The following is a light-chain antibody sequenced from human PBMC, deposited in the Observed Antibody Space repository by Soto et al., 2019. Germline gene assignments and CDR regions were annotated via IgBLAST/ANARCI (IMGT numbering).Light chain of an antibody. CDR2: DNN. CDR3: GTWDSSLSAWV. V-gene: IGLV1-51*01. J-gene: IGLJ3*02. Sequence: QSVLTQPPSVSAAPGQKVTISCSGSSSNIENNSVSWYQQLPGTAPKLLIYDNNKRPSGIPDRFSGSKSGTSATLGITGLQTGDEADYYCGTWDSSLSAWVFGGGTKLTVL. CDR1: SSNIENNS.